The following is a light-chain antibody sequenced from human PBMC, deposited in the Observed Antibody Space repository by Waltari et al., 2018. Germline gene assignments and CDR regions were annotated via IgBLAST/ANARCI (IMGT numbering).Light chain of an antibody. CDR2: DDN. CDR1: NVGGKS. CDR3: QVWDSSPETVV. J-gene: IGLJ2*01. Sequence: SYVLTQPPSASVAPGKTATIACGGNNVGGKSVQWYQQKPGQAPVLVVHDDNARPSGIPDRFSGSNSGDTATLTISRVEVGDEADYYCQVWDSSPETVVFGGGTKPTVL. V-gene: IGLV3-21*01.